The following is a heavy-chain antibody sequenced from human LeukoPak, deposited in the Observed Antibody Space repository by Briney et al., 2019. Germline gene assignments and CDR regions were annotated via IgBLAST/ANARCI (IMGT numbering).Heavy chain of an antibody. CDR1: GFTFTTYG. D-gene: IGHD2-15*01. V-gene: IGHV3-23*01. J-gene: IGHJ4*02. CDR2: ISDSGGST. CDR3: AKLSGSSCYSPGSY. Sequence: PGGSLRLSCAASGFTFTTYGMSWVRQAPGKGLEWVSVISDSGGSTYYADSVKGRFTISRDNSKNTLYLQMNSLRADDTAVYYCAKLSGSSCYSPGSYWGQGTPVTVSS.